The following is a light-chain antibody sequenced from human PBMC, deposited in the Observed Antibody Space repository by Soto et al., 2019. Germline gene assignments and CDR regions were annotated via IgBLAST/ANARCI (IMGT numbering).Light chain of an antibody. CDR3: QQYNNWPRT. Sequence: EIVMTQSPATLSVSPGERATLSCRASQSVSSNLAWYQQTPGQAPSLLIFGASTRATGIPARFSGSGSGTEFTLTISSLQSEDFAVYYCQQYNNWPRTFGQGTKV. CDR2: GAS. J-gene: IGKJ1*01. CDR1: QSVSSN. V-gene: IGKV3-15*01.